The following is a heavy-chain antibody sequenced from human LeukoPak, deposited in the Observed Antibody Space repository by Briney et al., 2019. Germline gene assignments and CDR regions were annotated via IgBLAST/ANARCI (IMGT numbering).Heavy chain of an antibody. D-gene: IGHD3-10*01. CDR1: GFTFSNYA. Sequence: GGSLRLSCAASGFTFSNYAMHWVRQAPGKGLEWVAVISYDGSNKYYANSVKGRFTISRDNSKNTLYLQMNSLRAEDTAVYYCARVGDSYYYGSGSCGYYYGMDVWGQGTTVTVSS. J-gene: IGHJ6*02. CDR3: ARVGDSYYYGSGSCGYYYGMDV. V-gene: IGHV3-30-3*01. CDR2: ISYDGSNK.